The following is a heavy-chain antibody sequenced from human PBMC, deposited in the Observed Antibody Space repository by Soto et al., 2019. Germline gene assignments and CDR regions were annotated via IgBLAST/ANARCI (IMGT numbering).Heavy chain of an antibody. D-gene: IGHD3-3*01. Sequence: GASVKVSCKASGYTFTSYDINWVRQATGQGLEWMGWMNPNTGYTANAQKFQGRVTMTRDTSTSTVYMELSSLRSEDTAVYYCSVVIIPGELDYFDYWGQGTLVTVSS. CDR3: SVVIIPGELDYFDY. J-gene: IGHJ4*02. CDR2: MNPNTGYT. CDR1: GYTFTSYD. V-gene: IGHV1-8*01.